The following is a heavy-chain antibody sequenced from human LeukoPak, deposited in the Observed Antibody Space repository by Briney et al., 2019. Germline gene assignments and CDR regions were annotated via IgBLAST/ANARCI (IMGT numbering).Heavy chain of an antibody. CDR3: AKDLGDFPSFDY. D-gene: IGHD3-16*01. Sequence: GGSLRLSCAASGFTFSSDAMRWVRQAPGKGLEWVSAISSSGGSTYYADSVRGRFIISRDSSKNTLYLQMNSLRVEDTAVYYCAKDLGDFPSFDYWGQGTLVTVSS. J-gene: IGHJ4*02. CDR2: ISSSGGST. CDR1: GFTFSSDA. V-gene: IGHV3-23*01.